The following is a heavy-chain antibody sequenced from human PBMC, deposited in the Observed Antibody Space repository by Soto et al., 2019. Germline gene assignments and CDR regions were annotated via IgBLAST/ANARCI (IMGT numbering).Heavy chain of an antibody. CDR3: ARHLHIVVVTAIPDPSAFDI. V-gene: IGHV4-39*01. CDR1: GGSISSSSYY. J-gene: IGHJ3*02. D-gene: IGHD2-21*02. CDR2: IYYSGST. Sequence: QLQLQESGPGLVKPSETLSLTCTVSGGSISSSSYYWGWIRQPPGKGLEWIGSIYYSGSTYYNPSLKSRVTISVDTSKNQFSLKLSSVTAADTAVYYCARHLHIVVVTAIPDPSAFDIWGQGTMVTVSS.